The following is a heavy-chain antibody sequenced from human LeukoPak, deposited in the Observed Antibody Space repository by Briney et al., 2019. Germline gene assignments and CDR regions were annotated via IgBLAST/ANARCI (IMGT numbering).Heavy chain of an antibody. J-gene: IGHJ4*02. Sequence: SVKVSCKASGGTFSSYAISWVRQAPGQGLEWMGGIIPIFGTANYAQKFQGRVTITTDESTSTAYMELSSLRSEDTAVYYCARAFNDNYGATGDFDYWGQGTLVTVS. CDR3: ARAFNDNYGATGDFDY. CDR2: IIPIFGTA. CDR1: GGTFSSYA. D-gene: IGHD4-11*01. V-gene: IGHV1-69*05.